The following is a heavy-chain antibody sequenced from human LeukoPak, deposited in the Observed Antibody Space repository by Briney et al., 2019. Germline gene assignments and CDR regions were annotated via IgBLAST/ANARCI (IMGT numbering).Heavy chain of an antibody. CDR2: IIPILGIA. CDR3: ARSGVLVGATRLDY. CDR1: GGTLSSYT. D-gene: IGHD1-26*01. V-gene: IGHV1-69*02. J-gene: IGHJ4*02. Sequence: SVKVSCKASGGTLSSYTISWVRQAPGQGLEWMGRIIPILGIANYAQKFQGRVTITADKSTSTAYMELSSLRSEDTAVYYCARSGVLVGATRLDYWGQGTLVTVSS.